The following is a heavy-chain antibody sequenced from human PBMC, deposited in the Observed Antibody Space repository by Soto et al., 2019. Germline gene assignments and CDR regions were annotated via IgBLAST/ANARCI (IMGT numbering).Heavy chain of an antibody. J-gene: IGHJ5*02. CDR2: INHSGST. CDR1: GGSFSGYY. D-gene: IGHD6-19*01. Sequence: SETLSLTCAVYGGSFSGYYWSWIRQPPGKGLEWIGEINHSGSTNYNPSLKSRVTISVDTSKNQFSLKLSSVTAADTAVYYCARGGVVSSGSPFDPWGQGTLVTVSS. CDR3: ARGGVVSSGSPFDP. V-gene: IGHV4-34*01.